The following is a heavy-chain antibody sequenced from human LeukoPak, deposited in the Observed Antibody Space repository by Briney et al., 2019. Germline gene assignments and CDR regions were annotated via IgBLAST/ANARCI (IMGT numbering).Heavy chain of an antibody. CDR1: GFTFSNAW. CDR3: TTDTGGSGSYYIDY. J-gene: IGHJ4*02. D-gene: IGHD3-10*01. V-gene: IGHV3-15*01. CDR2: IKRKTDGGTT. Sequence: GGSLRLSCAASGFTFSNAWMSWVRQAPGKGLVWVGRIKRKTDGGTTDYAALVKGRFTISRDDSKNTLYLHMNSLKTEDTAVYFCTTDTGGSGSYYIDYWGQGTLVTVSS.